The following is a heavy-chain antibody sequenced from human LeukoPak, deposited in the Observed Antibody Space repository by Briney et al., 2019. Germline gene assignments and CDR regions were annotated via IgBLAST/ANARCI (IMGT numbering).Heavy chain of an antibody. J-gene: IGHJ4*02. CDR3: ARGIPGRSIDY. CDR2: INHSGST. V-gene: IGHV4-34*01. CDR1: GGSFSGYY. Sequence: SETLSLTCAVYGGSFSGYYWSWIRQPPGKGLEWIGEINHSGSTNYNPSLKSRVTISVDTSKNQFSLKLSSVTAADTAVYYCARGIPGRSIDYWGQGTLVTVTS. D-gene: IGHD3-16*02.